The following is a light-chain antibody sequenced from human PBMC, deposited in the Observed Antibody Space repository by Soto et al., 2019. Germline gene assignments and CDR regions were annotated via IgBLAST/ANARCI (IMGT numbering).Light chain of an antibody. V-gene: IGLV2-14*01. Sequence: QSALTRPAYVSGSLGQSITISCSGTSCDVGAYNYVSWYQQYPAKAPKLMIYHVTDRPSGVSNRFSGSKSGNTASLTISGLQAEDEADYYCCSYTTSNTFVFGTGTKVTVL. J-gene: IGLJ1*01. CDR1: SCDVGAYNY. CDR3: CSYTTSNTFV. CDR2: HVT.